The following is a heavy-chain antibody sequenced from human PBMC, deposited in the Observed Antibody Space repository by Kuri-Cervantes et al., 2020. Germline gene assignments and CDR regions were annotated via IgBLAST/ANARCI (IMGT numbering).Heavy chain of an antibody. J-gene: IGHJ6*03. CDR3: ARGGYTGSRYYYYYMDV. CDR2: IYYSGST. Sequence: SETLSLTCTVSGGSISSYYWSWIRQPPGKGLEWIGYIYYSGSTNYNPSLKSRVTVSVDTSKNQFSLKLSSVTAADTAVYYCARGGYTGSRYYYYYMDVWGKGTTVTVSS. CDR1: GGSISSYY. V-gene: IGHV4-59*08. D-gene: IGHD3-22*01.